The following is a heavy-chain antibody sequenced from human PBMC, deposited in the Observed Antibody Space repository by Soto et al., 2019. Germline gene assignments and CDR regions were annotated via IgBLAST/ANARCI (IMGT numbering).Heavy chain of an antibody. Sequence: QVLLVESGGGVVQPGRSLRLSCAASGFTFSSYGMHWVRQAPGKGLEWVAVISYDGSNKYYADSVKGRFTISRDNSKNTLYLQMNSLRAEDTAVYYCAKDDSSGYYYYWGQGTLVTVSS. V-gene: IGHV3-30*18. CDR2: ISYDGSNK. CDR3: AKDDSSGYYYY. D-gene: IGHD3-22*01. J-gene: IGHJ4*02. CDR1: GFTFSSYG.